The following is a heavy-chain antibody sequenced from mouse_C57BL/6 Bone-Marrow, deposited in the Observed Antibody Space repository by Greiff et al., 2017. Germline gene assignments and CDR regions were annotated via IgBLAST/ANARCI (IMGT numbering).Heavy chain of an antibody. CDR1: GYAFTHYL. CDR3: ARMGPYYFDD. Sequence: QVQLKASGAELVRPGPSVKVSCKASGYAFTHYLIEWVKQRPGQGLEWIGVINPGSGGSKYNEKFKGKATLTADKYSSTAYMQLSSLTSEDSAVYFCARMGPYYFDDWGQGTTLTVSS. V-gene: IGHV1-54*01. CDR2: INPGSGGS. J-gene: IGHJ2*01. D-gene: IGHD4-1*01.